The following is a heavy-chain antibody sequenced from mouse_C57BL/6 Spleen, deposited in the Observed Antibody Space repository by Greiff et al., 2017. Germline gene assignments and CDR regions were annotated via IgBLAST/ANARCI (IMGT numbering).Heavy chain of an antibody. J-gene: IGHJ4*01. CDR2: ISSGGDYI. CDR1: GFTFSSYA. D-gene: IGHD2-5*01. Sequence: EVHLVESGEGLVKPGGSLKLSCAASGFTFSSYAMSWVRQTPEKRLEWVAYISSGGDYIYYADTVKGRFTISRDNARNTLYLQMSSLKSEDTAMYYCTRGGYYSNPYYYAMDYWGQGTSVTVSS. CDR3: TRGGYYSNPYYYAMDY. V-gene: IGHV5-9-1*02.